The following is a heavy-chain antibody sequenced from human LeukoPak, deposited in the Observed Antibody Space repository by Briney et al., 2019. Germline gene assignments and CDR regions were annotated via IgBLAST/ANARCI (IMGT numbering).Heavy chain of an antibody. CDR2: ISAYNGNT. J-gene: IGHJ6*02. Sequence: ASVKVSCKASGYTFTSYGISWARQAPGQGLEWMGWISAYNGNTNYAQKLQGRVTMTTDTSTSTAYMELRSLRSDDTAVYYCARDAAGYDFWSGYPARGYGMDVWGQGTTVTVSS. CDR3: ARDAAGYDFWSGYPARGYGMDV. CDR1: GYTFTSYG. V-gene: IGHV1-18*01. D-gene: IGHD3-3*01.